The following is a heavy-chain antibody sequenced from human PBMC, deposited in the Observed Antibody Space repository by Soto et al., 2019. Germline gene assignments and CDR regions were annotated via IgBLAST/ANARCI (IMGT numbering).Heavy chain of an antibody. Sequence: PGGSLRLSCAASGFTFSNAXXSWVRQAPGKGLEWVGRIKSKTDGGTTDYAAPVKGRFTISRDDSKNTLYLQMNSMKTEDTAVYYCTTPRPATYYDFWSGYSNXYYGMDVWGQGTTVTVSS. J-gene: IGHJ6*02. CDR1: GFTFSNAX. CDR3: TTPRPATYYDFWSGYSNXYYGMDV. D-gene: IGHD3-3*01. V-gene: IGHV3-15*01. CDR2: IKSKTDGGTT.